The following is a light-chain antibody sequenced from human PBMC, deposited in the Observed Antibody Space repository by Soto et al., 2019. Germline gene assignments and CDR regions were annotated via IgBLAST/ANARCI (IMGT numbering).Light chain of an antibody. Sequence: QSALTQPASVSGSPGQSITISCTGTSSDVGGYNSVSWYRQHPGKAPKLMIYNVSNRPSGISDRFSGSRSGNTASLTISGLQAEDEADYYCSSYTSSSTYVFGTGTKLTVL. V-gene: IGLV2-14*03. J-gene: IGLJ1*01. CDR1: SSDVGGYNS. CDR2: NVS. CDR3: SSYTSSSTYV.